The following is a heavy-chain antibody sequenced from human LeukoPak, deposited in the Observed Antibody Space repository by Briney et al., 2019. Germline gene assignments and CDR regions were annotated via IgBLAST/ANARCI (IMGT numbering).Heavy chain of an antibody. Sequence: GRSLRLSCAASGFTFSSYAMHWVRQALGKGLEWVAVISYDGSNKYYADSVKGRFTISRDNSKNTLYLQMNSLRAEDTAVYYCAREGYQYYFDYWGQGTLVTVSS. V-gene: IGHV3-30*04. D-gene: IGHD2-2*01. J-gene: IGHJ4*02. CDR1: GFTFSSYA. CDR3: AREGYQYYFDY. CDR2: ISYDGSNK.